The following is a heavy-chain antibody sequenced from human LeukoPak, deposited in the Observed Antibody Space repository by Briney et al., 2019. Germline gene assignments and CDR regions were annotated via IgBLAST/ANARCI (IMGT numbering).Heavy chain of an antibody. CDR2: ISYDGSNK. V-gene: IGHV3-30*18. CDR1: GFTFSSYG. J-gene: IGHJ6*02. D-gene: IGHD1/OR15-1a*01. CDR3: AKRRSANNDYYGMDV. Sequence: PGGSLRLSCAASGFTFSSYGMHWVRQAPGKGLEWVAVISYDGSNKYYADSVKGRFTISRDNSKNTLYLQMNSLRAEDTAVYYCAKRRSANNDYYGMDVWGQGTTVTVSS.